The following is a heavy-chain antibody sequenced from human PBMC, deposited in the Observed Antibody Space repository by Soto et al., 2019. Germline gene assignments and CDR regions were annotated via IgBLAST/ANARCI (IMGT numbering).Heavy chain of an antibody. V-gene: IGHV1-2*02. D-gene: IGHD5-18*01. CDR1: GYTFTGYY. CDR3: ASRSGDWGYSYGLWYYYGMDV. CDR2: INPNSGGT. J-gene: IGHJ6*02. Sequence: ASVKVSCKASGYTFTGYYMHWVRQAPGQGLEWMGWINPNSGGTNYAQKFQGRVTMTRDTSISTAYMELSRLRSDDAAVYYCASRSGDWGYSYGLWYYYGMDVWGQGTTVTVSS.